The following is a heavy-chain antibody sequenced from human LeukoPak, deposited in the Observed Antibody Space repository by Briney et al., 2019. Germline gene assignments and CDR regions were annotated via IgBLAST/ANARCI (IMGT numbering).Heavy chain of an antibody. CDR2: INHSGST. D-gene: IGHD6-19*01. Sequence: PSETLSLTCAVSGGSFSGYYWSWIRQPPGKGLEWIGGINHSGSTNYNPSLKSRVTISVDTSKNQFSLKLSSVTAADTAVYYCARLGGRYYGNWGQGTLVTVSS. CDR1: GGSFSGYY. V-gene: IGHV4-34*01. CDR3: ARLGGRYYGN. J-gene: IGHJ4*02.